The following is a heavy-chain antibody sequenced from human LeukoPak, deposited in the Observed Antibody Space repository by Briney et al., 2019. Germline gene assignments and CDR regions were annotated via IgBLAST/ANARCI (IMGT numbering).Heavy chain of an antibody. V-gene: IGHV3-21*01. CDR3: ARGGCSSTSCQGYYFDY. Sequence: GGSLRLSCAASGFTFSSYSMNWVRQAPGKGLEWVSSISSSSSYIYYADSVKGRFTISRDNAKNSLYLQMSSLRAEDTAVYYCARGGCSSTSCQGYYFDYWGQGTLVTVSS. CDR2: ISSSSSYI. J-gene: IGHJ4*02. D-gene: IGHD2-2*01. CDR1: GFTFSSYS.